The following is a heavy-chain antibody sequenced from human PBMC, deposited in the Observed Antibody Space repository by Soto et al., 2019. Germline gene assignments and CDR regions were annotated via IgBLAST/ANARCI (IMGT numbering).Heavy chain of an antibody. CDR3: VKDSGGWYYFDY. J-gene: IGHJ4*02. D-gene: IGHD6-19*01. Sequence: GAVKVKCSASGVTCISYAMHWVRKATGKGLEYVSAISSNGGSTYYADAVKGRFTISRDNSKNTLYLQMSSLRAEATAVYCGVKDSGGWYYFDYWGQGTLVTVSS. CDR1: GVTCISYA. CDR2: ISSNGGST. V-gene: IGHV3-64D*06.